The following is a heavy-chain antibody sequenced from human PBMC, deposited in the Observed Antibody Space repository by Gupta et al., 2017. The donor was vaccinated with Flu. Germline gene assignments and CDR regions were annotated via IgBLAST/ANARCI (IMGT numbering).Heavy chain of an antibody. Sequence: QVQLVQSGAEVTKHGSSVKVPGTPSGGTFSSYAIRWVRLAPVQGLEWMGGIIPIFGTANCAQKFQGRVTITADESTSTAYMELSSLRSEDMAVYYGARSLGVAEAGYGGNGPYNWFDPWGQGTLVTVSS. J-gene: IGHJ5*02. V-gene: IGHV1-69*01. CDR1: GGTFSSYA. D-gene: IGHD6-19*01. CDR2: IIPIFGTA. CDR3: ARSLGVAEAGYGGNGPYNWFDP.